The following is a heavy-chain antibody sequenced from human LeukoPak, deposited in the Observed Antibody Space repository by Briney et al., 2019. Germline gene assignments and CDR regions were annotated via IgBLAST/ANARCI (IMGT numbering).Heavy chain of an antibody. CDR1: GGSFSGYY. CDR3: ARDWGNQPKSAFDI. CDR2: INHSGST. V-gene: IGHV4-34*01. J-gene: IGHJ3*02. D-gene: IGHD3-16*01. Sequence: SETLSLTCAVYGGSFSGYYWSWIRQPPGKGLEWIGEINHSGSTNYNPSLKSRVTISVDTSKNQFSLKLSSVTAADTAVYYCARDWGNQPKSAFDIWGQGTMVTVSS.